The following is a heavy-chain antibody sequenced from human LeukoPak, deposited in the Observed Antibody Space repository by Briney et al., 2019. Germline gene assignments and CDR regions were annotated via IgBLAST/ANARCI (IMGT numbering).Heavy chain of an antibody. Sequence: ASVKVSCKASGYTFTGYYMHWVRQAPGQGLEWMGWINPNSGGTNYAQKFQGRVTMTRDTSISTAYMELSRLRSDDTAVYYCARDYDSSGYYWVRFDYWGQGTLVTVSS. CDR1: GYTFTGYY. D-gene: IGHD3-22*01. CDR3: ARDYDSSGYYWVRFDY. CDR2: INPNSGGT. V-gene: IGHV1-2*02. J-gene: IGHJ4*02.